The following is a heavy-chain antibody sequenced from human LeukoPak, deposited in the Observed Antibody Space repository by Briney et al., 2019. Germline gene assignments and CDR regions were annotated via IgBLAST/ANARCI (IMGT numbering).Heavy chain of an antibody. CDR3: ARDIGRLDSGTYYPDY. V-gene: IGHV1-69*10. CDR1: GGTFSSYL. D-gene: IGHD1-26*01. Sequence: ASVKVSCKASGGTFSSYLISWVRQAPGQGLEWMGGIIPILGIANYAQKFQGRVTITADKSTSTAYMELSSLRSEDTAVYYCARDIGRLDSGTYYPDYWGQGTLVTVSS. CDR2: IIPILGIA. J-gene: IGHJ4*02.